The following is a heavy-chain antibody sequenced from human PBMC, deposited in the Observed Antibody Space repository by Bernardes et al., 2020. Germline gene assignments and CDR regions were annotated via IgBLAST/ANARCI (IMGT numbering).Heavy chain of an antibody. CDR2: INSDGSST. V-gene: IGHV3-74*01. J-gene: IGHJ6*03. Sequence: GSLRLSCAASGFTFSSYWMHWVRQAPGKGLVWVSRINSDGSSTSYADSVKGRFTISRDNAKNTLYLQMNSLRAEDTAVYYCARDRLRVPAADYYYYYYMDVWGKGTTVTVSS. CDR3: ARDRLRVPAADYYYYYYMDV. CDR1: GFTFSSYW. D-gene: IGHD2-2*01.